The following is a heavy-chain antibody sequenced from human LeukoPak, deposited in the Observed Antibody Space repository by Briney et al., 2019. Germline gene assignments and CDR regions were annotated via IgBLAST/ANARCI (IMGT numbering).Heavy chain of an antibody. D-gene: IGHD4-11*01. CDR3: TRTTVRNWFDP. CDR1: GYTFTSYD. V-gene: IGHV1-8*03. Sequence: ASVKVSCKASGYTFTSYDINWVRQATGQGLEWMGWMNPNSGNTGYAQKFQGRVTITRNTSISTAYMELSSLRSEDTAVYYCTRTTVRNWFDPWGQGTLVTVSS. CDR2: MNPNSGNT. J-gene: IGHJ5*02.